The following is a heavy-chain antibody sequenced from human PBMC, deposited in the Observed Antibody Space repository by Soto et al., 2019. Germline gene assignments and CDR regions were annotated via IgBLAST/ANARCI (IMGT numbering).Heavy chain of an antibody. V-gene: IGHV1-69*01. CDR3: TRSQYSQNWFDP. J-gene: IGHJ5*02. Sequence: QVQLVQSGAEVKKPRSSVKVSCKASGGTFSSYAISWVRQAPGQGLEWMGGIIPIFGTANYAQKFQGRVTITADESTSTDYMYLSSLRSEDTAVYYCTRSQYSQNWFDPWGQGTLVTVSS. D-gene: IGHD5-18*01. CDR2: IIPIFGTA. CDR1: GGTFSSYA.